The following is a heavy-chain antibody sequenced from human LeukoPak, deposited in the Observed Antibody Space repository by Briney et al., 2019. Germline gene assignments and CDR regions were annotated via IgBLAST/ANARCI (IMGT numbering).Heavy chain of an antibody. V-gene: IGHV3-74*01. CDR1: GFTFSDYY. J-gene: IGHJ3*02. Sequence: GGSLRLPCAASGFTFSDYYMSWIRQAPGKGLVWVSRINTDGSSTSYADSVKGRFTISRDNAKNTLYLQMNSLRAEDTAVYYCARDLTISGAFDIWGQGTMVTVSS. CDR2: INTDGSST. CDR3: ARDLTISGAFDI. D-gene: IGHD3-3*01.